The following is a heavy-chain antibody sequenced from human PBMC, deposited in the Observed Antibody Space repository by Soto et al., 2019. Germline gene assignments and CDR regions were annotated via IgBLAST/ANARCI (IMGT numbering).Heavy chain of an antibody. CDR2: IFYTGST. CDR1: GGSISSGGYY. Sequence: QVQLQESGPGLVKPSQTLSLTCTVSGGSISSGGYYWSWIRQHPGKGLEWIGYIFYTGSTYYNPYLKSRVTISVDTSKNQFSLKLSSVTAADTAVYYCAAVEDCGGDCPIEAFEIWGQGTMVTVSS. CDR3: AAVEDCGGDCPIEAFEI. J-gene: IGHJ3*02. V-gene: IGHV4-31*03. D-gene: IGHD2-21*02.